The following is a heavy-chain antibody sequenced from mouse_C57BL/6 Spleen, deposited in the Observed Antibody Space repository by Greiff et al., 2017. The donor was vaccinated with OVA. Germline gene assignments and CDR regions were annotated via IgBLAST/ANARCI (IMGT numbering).Heavy chain of an antibody. CDR3: GWGLLRRKNYYAMDY. CDR2: INPNYGTT. Sequence: VQLQQSGPELVKPGASVKISCKASGYSFTDYNMNWVKQSNGKSLEWIGVINPNYGTTSYNQQFKGKATLTVAQSSSTAYMQLNSLTSEDSPVYYCGWGLLRRKNYYAMDYWGQGTSGTVAS. D-gene: IGHD1-1*01. J-gene: IGHJ4*01. CDR1: GYSFTDYN. V-gene: IGHV1-39*01.